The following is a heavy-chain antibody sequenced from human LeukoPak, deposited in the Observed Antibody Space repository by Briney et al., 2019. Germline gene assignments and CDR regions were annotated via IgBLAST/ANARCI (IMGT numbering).Heavy chain of an antibody. V-gene: IGHV3-23*01. D-gene: IGHD3-3*02. Sequence: GGSLRLSCAASGFTLSSHAMSWVRQAPGKGLEWVSAISGSGARTYYADSVKGRFTISRDNSKNTLYLQMNSLRAEDTAVYYCTKGFTEESIFDHWGQGTLVTVSS. CDR2: ISGSGART. CDR3: TKGFTEESIFDH. J-gene: IGHJ4*02. CDR1: GFTLSSHA.